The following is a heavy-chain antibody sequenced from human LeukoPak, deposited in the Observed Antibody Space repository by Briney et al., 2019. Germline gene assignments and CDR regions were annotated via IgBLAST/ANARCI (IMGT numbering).Heavy chain of an antibody. J-gene: IGHJ3*02. V-gene: IGHV3-21*01. Sequence: GGSLRLSCAASGFTFSDFAMNWVRQAPGKGLEWVSSITCVSTYTYYAESLEGRFTISRDNAKNLLYLQLSSLRGEDTGIYYCTRDRNDYGDPDGFDIWGHGTVVTVSS. CDR1: GFTFSDFA. CDR3: TRDRNDYGDPDGFDI. D-gene: IGHD4-17*01. CDR2: ITCVSTYT.